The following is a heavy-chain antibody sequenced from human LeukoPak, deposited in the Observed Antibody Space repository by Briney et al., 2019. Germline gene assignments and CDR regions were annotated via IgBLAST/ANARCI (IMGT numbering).Heavy chain of an antibody. V-gene: IGHV3-7*03. Sequence: SGGSLRLSCAASGITFRSYAMHWVRQAPGKGLEWVANIKQDGSEKFYVDSMKGRFTISGDNSKNTLYLQMNSPRAEDTAVYYCARVLGVGASTLNYYYYYMDVWGKETTVTISS. CDR2: IKQDGSEK. CDR3: ARVLGVGASTLNYYYYYMDV. J-gene: IGHJ6*03. CDR1: GITFRSYA. D-gene: IGHD1-26*01.